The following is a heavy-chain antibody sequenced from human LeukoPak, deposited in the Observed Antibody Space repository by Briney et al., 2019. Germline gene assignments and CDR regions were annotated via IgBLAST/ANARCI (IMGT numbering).Heavy chain of an antibody. V-gene: IGHV1-8*01. D-gene: IGHD6-13*01. CDR2: MNPNSGNT. CDR3: ARTAAAGNRRLNY. Sequence: ASVKVSRKASGYTFTSYDINWVRQATGQGLEWMGWMNPNSGNTGYAQKFQGRITMTRNTSISTAYMELSSLTSEDTAVYYCARTAAAGNRRLNYWGQGTLVTVSS. CDR1: GYTFTSYD. J-gene: IGHJ4*02.